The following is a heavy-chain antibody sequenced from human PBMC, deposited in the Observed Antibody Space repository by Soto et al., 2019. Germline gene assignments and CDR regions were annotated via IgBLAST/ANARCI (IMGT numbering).Heavy chain of an antibody. CDR1: GYALPSYG. V-gene: IGHV1-18*01. CDR3: ARDGGGWLNH. J-gene: IGHJ5*02. Sequence: ASVNVSCNASGYALPSYGISWIRQAPGQGLVWMGWIIAHNGHTKYTQNFQGRVTMTTDIPTSTAHMELSCLRSDDTSVYYCARDGGGWLNHWGQGTLVTLPS. CDR2: IIAHNGHT. D-gene: IGHD6-19*01.